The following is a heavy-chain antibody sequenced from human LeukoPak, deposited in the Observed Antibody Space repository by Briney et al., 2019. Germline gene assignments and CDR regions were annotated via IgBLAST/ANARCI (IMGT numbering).Heavy chain of an antibody. CDR3: AKDYREQVIRWLRGPFDY. CDR2: ISGSGGST. V-gene: IGHV3-23*01. J-gene: IGHJ4*02. CDR1: GFTFSSYA. Sequence: GGSLRLSCAASGFTFSSYAMSWVRQAPGKGLEWVSAISGSGGSTYYADSVKGRFTISRDNSKNTLYLQMNSLRAEDTAVYYCAKDYREQVIRWLRGPFDYWGQGTLVTVSS. D-gene: IGHD5-12*01.